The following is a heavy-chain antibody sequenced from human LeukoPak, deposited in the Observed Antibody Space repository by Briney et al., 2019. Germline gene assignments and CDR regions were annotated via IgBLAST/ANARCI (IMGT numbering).Heavy chain of an antibody. CDR3: AKDIRSSGSDGFDY. CDR1: GLTFSSYN. D-gene: IGHD6-19*01. V-gene: IGHV3-21*04. CDR2: ISSSSNYI. Sequence: KPGGSLRLSCVASGLTFSSYNMNWVRQAPGKGLEWVSFISSSSNYIYYADSVKGRFTMSRDNAKNSLLLQMNSLRAEDMALYYCAKDIRSSGSDGFDYWGQGTLVTVSS. J-gene: IGHJ4*02.